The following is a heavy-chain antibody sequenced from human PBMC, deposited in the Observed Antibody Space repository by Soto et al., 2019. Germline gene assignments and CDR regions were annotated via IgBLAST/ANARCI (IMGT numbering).Heavy chain of an antibody. V-gene: IGHV3-30-3*01. CDR2: ISHDGSHK. D-gene: IGHD1-26*01. Sequence: QVQLVESGEGVVQPGRSLRLSCAASGFTFNSFTMHWVRQAPGKGLEWVAVISHDGSHKYSADSVKGRFTISRDDSKNTLYLQMSSLRVEDTAIYYCATWEERYFQDWGQGTLVTVSS. CDR1: GFTFNSFT. J-gene: IGHJ1*01. CDR3: ATWEERYFQD.